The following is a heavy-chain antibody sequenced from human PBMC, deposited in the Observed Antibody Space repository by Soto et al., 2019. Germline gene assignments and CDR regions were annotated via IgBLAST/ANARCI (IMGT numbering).Heavy chain of an antibody. J-gene: IGHJ5*01. CDR2: IYKSTTT. Sequence: SETLSLTCSVSGDSISTVDYFWAWIRQPPGQALEYIGYIYKSTTTYYNPSFESRVAISLDASKSQFSLTVTSVTAADTAVYFCARGRYCLTGRCFPNWFDSWGQGTLVTVSS. CDR1: GDSISTVDYF. D-gene: IGHD2-15*01. CDR3: ARGRYCLTGRCFPNWFDS. V-gene: IGHV4-30-4*01.